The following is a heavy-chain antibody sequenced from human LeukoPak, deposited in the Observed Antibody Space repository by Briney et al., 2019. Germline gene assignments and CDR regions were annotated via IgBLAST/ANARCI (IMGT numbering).Heavy chain of an antibody. D-gene: IGHD5-12*01. CDR1: GYRFSTSW. V-gene: IGHV5-51*01. J-gene: IGHJ4*02. CDR3: GRRGDAGYGSFDY. Sequence: GESLKISCKGSGYRFSTSWIGWVRQMPGKGLEWMGIIYPDDSDTRYSPSFQGQVTISVDKSISIAYLQWSSLKASGTAMYYCGRRGDAGYGSFDYWGQGTRVTVSS. CDR2: IYPDDSDT.